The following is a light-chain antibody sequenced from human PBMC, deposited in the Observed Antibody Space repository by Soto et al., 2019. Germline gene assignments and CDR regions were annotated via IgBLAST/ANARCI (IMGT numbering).Light chain of an antibody. Sequence: EIVLTQSPATLSLSPGERATLSCRASQSVYSYLAWYQQKPGQAPRLLIYDASNRATGIPARFRGSGSGTDFTLTISSLEPEDFAVYYCQQRSNWPLTCGQGTRLEIK. CDR3: QQRSNWPLT. V-gene: IGKV3-11*01. J-gene: IGKJ5*01. CDR2: DAS. CDR1: QSVYSY.